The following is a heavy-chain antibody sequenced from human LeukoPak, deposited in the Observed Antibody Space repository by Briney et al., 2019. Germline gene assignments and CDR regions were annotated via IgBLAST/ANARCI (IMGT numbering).Heavy chain of an antibody. J-gene: IGHJ4*02. CDR2: IKQDGSEK. CDR3: ARDGYCTSGSCYIDY. CDR1: GGSFSGYY. V-gene: IGHV3-7*01. Sequence: PSETLSLTCAVYGGSFSGYYWSWIRQPPGKGLEWVANIKQDGSEKYYVDSVKGRFTISRDNAKNSLYLQMNSLRVEDTAIYYCARDGYCTSGSCYIDYWGQGTLVTVSS. D-gene: IGHD2-15*01.